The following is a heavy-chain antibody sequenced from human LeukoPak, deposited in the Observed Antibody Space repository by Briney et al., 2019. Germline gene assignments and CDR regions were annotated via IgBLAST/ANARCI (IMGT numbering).Heavy chain of an antibody. V-gene: IGHV4-34*01. CDR3: ARSRASYYDFWSGYTNGGYYFDY. Sequence: SETLSLTCAVYGGSFSGYYWSWFRQPPGKGLEWIGEINHSGSTNYNPSLKSRVTISVDTSKNQFSLKLSSVTAADTAVYYCARSRASYYDFWSGYTNGGYYFDYWGQGTLVTVSS. D-gene: IGHD3-3*01. CDR2: INHSGST. J-gene: IGHJ4*02. CDR1: GGSFSGYY.